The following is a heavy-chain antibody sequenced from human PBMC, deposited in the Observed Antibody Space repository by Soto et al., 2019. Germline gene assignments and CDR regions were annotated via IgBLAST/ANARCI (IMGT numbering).Heavy chain of an antibody. D-gene: IGHD3-10*01. V-gene: IGHV1-3*01. CDR3: ARVPPWGNSAGDYYIQHHDS. Sequence: QVQLVQSGAEVKRPGASVTVSCKSSGFTFTSYAIHWLRQAPGQRPQWMGWINGGSGNTKYSQDFQGRVTFTRDTFATTAYLELSSLRSEDTAVYYCARVPPWGNSAGDYYIQHHDSWGQGTPVTVSS. CDR2: INGGSGNT. J-gene: IGHJ4*02. CDR1: GFTFTSYA.